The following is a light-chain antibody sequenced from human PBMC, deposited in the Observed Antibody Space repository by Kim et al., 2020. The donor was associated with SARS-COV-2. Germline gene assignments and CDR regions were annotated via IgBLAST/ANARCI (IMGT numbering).Light chain of an antibody. V-gene: IGKV3-11*01. CDR3: QQRNNWPPKVT. J-gene: IGKJ4*01. CDR1: QSISSS. CDR2: DAS. Sequence: PGAGATLSCRASQSISSSLAWYQQRPGQSPRLLIFDASIRASGIPARFSGSGSGTDFTLTISGLEPEDFAVYYCQQRNNWPPKVTFGGGTKVDIK.